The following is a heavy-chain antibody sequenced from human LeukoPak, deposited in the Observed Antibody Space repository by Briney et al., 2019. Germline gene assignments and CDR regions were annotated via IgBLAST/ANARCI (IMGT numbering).Heavy chain of an antibody. V-gene: IGHV3-30*03. CDR1: GFTFSSYG. CDR3: ARDPASWTYYDSSGYYDY. D-gene: IGHD3-22*01. J-gene: IGHJ4*02. Sequence: GGSLRLSCAASGFTFSSYGMHWVRQAPGKGLEWVAVISYDGSNKYYADSVKGRFTISRGNSKNTLYLQMNSLRAEDTAVYYCARDPASWTYYDSSGYYDYWGQGTLVTVSS. CDR2: ISYDGSNK.